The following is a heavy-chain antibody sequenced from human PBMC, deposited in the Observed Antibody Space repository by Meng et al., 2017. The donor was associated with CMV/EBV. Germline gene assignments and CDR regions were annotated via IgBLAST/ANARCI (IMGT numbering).Heavy chain of an antibody. Sequence: EGTFSSYAISWVRQAPGQGLEWMGGIIPIFGTANYAQKFQGRVTITADESTSTAYMELSSLRSEDTAVYYCARDGKSIVGATHFDYWGQGTLVTVSS. CDR3: ARDGKSIVGATHFDY. CDR1: EGTFSSYA. D-gene: IGHD1-26*01. V-gene: IGHV1-69*01. J-gene: IGHJ4*02. CDR2: IIPIFGTA.